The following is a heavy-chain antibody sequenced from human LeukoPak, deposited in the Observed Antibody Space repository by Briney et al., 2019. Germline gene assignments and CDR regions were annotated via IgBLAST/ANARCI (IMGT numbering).Heavy chain of an antibody. Sequence: SETLSLTCTVSGYSISSGYYWGWIRQPPGKGLEWIGSIYHSGTTYYNPSLKSRVTISVDTSKNQFSLKLSSVTAADTAVYYCARASHDYGDYSHFDYWGQGTLVTVSS. CDR2: IYHSGTT. CDR3: ARASHDYGDYSHFDY. V-gene: IGHV4-38-2*02. D-gene: IGHD4-17*01. CDR1: GYSISSGYY. J-gene: IGHJ4*02.